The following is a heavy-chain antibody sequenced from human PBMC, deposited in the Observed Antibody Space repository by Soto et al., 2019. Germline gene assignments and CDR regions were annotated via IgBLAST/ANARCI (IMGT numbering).Heavy chain of an antibody. Sequence: PSETLSLTCTVSGDSISSSSYYWGWIRQPPGKGLEWIGTIYYSGSSYYNPSLESRVTISVDTSKNQFSLKLSAVTAADTAVYYCARHGASSSFNWFDPWGQGTLVTVSS. CDR1: GDSISSSSYY. CDR3: ARHGASSSFNWFDP. CDR2: IYYSGSS. V-gene: IGHV4-39*01. J-gene: IGHJ5*02. D-gene: IGHD2-2*01.